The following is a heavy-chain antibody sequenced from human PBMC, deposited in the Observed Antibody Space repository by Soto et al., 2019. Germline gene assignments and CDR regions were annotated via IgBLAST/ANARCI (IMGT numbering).Heavy chain of an antibody. V-gene: IGHV1-18*01. CDR2: ISGYNGDT. CDR1: GYTFTSYG. J-gene: IGHJ6*02. CDR3: AKNGHPPYYYYGMDV. D-gene: IGHD2-8*01. Sequence: ASVKVSCKASGYTFTSYGFSWVRQAPGQGLEWMGWISGYNGDTNNAQKFQDRVTMTIDRSTTTAYLELRSLTSDDTAVYYCAKNGHPPYYYYGMDVWGQGTTVTVSS.